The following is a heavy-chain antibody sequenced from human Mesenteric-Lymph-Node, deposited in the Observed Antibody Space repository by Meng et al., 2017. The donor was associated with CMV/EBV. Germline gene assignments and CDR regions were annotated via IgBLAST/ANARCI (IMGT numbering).Heavy chain of an antibody. V-gene: IGHV3-48*04. CDR2: ISSSGSTI. Sequence: GESLKISCAASGFTFRSYPMHWVRQAPGKGLEWVSYISSSGSTIYYADSVKGRFTISRDNAKSSLYLQMNSLRAEDTAVYYCARRRDYFDYWGQGPWSPSPQ. CDR1: GFTFRSYP. J-gene: IGHJ4*02. CDR3: ARRRDYFDY.